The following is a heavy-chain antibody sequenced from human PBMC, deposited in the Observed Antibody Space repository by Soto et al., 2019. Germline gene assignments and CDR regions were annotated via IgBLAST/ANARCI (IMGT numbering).Heavy chain of an antibody. V-gene: IGHV4-59*01. CDR3: ARTGGRYCSGYYFFVKDV. CDR2: IYNSGSS. Sequence: SETLSLTCTVSGGSISSYYWSWIRQAPGEGLEWIGYIYNSGSSNYNPSLKSRVNITLDTPKNQFSLKLSSVTAADTAVYYCARTGGRYCSGYYFFVKDVWGPGATVTVSS. J-gene: IGHJ6*02. D-gene: IGHD5-18*01. CDR1: GGSISSYY.